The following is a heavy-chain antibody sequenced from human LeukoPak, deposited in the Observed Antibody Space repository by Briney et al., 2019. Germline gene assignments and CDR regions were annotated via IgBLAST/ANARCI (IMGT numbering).Heavy chain of an antibody. D-gene: IGHD7-27*01. CDR2: ISYDGSNK. CDR1: GFTFSSYA. V-gene: IGHV3-30-3*01. CDR3: ARAPGKTGPPFH. Sequence: PGGSLRLSCAASGFTFSSYAMHWVRQAPGKGLERVAVISYDGSNKYYADSVKGRFTISRDNSKNTLYLQMNSLRAEDTAVYYCARAPGKTGPPFHWGQGTLVTVSS. J-gene: IGHJ4*02.